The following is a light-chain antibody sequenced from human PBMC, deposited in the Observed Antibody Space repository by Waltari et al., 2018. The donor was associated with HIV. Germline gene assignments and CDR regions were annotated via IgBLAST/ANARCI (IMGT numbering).Light chain of an antibody. V-gene: IGLV1-51*01. CDR1: SSNIGNNY. Sequence: QSVLTQPPSVSAAPGQKVTISCSGSSSNIGNNYVSWYQQLPGTAPKRLIYDNNTPPSGIPDRFSGSQSGTSATLGITVLQTGDEADYYCGTWDSSLSAYVFGTGTKVTVL. CDR2: DNN. J-gene: IGLJ1*01. CDR3: GTWDSSLSAYV.